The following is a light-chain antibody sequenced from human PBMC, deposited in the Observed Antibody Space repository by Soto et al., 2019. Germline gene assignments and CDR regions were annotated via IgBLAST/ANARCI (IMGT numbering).Light chain of an antibody. V-gene: IGLV2-14*01. CDR2: EVN. CDR1: SSDVGGYNY. J-gene: IGLJ1*01. Sequence: QSVLTKPASVSGSRGQSITISCTGTSSDVGGYNYVSWYQQHPGNAPRLMIYEVNNRPSGVPNRFSGSKSGNTASLTISGLQAEDEADYYCSLKTSSRTPFVYRPATKVT. CDR3: SLKTSSRTPFV.